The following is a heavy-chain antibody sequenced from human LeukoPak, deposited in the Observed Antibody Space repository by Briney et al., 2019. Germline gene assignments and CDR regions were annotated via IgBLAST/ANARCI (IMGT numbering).Heavy chain of an antibody. D-gene: IGHD6-13*01. Sequence: VASVKVSCKASGYTFTTYGIVWLRQAPGEGIQWMGWISPYNENTKYAQKPQGRVTMNADTSTSTAYMELRSLRSDDTAVYYCAREMPAAAGSDAFDIWGQGTMVTVSS. J-gene: IGHJ3*02. CDR3: AREMPAAAGSDAFDI. CDR1: GYTFTTYG. CDR2: ISPYNENT. V-gene: IGHV1-18*01.